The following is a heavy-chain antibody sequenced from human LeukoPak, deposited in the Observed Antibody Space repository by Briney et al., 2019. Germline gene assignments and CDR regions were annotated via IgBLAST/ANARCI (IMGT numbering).Heavy chain of an antibody. CDR2: ISSSGSTI. CDR1: GFTFSVYY. J-gene: IGHJ6*03. CDR3: ARVGDPKQDPNSHYYYYYYYMDV. D-gene: IGHD2/OR15-2a*01. Sequence: GGSLRLSCAASGFTFSVYYMSWIRQAPGKGLEWVSYISSSGSTIYYADSVKGRFTISRDNAKNSLYLQMNSLRAEDTAVYYCARVGDPKQDPNSHYYYYYYYMDVWGKGTTVTVSS. V-gene: IGHV3-11*04.